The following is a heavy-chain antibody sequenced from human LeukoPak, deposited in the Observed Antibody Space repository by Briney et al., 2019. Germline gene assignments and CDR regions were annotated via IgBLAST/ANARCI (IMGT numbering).Heavy chain of an antibody. CDR2: IYYSGST. CDR3: GRERPDYGDYRYYYGMDV. J-gene: IGHJ6*02. CDR1: GGSISSYY. V-gene: IGHV4-59*01. D-gene: IGHD4-17*01. Sequence: SETLSLTCTVSGGSISSYYWRWIRQPPGKGLEWIGYIYYSGSTNYNPSLKSRVTISVDTSKNQFSLKLTSVTAADTAGYYCGRERPDYGDYRYYYGMDVWGQRTTVTVSS.